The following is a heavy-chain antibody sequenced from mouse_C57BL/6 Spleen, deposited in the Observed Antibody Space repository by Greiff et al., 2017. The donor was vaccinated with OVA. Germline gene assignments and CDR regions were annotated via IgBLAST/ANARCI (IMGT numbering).Heavy chain of an antibody. CDR3: ARAEDYDCGTDY. Sequence: QVQLKQSGAELARPGASVKLSCKASGYTFTSYGISWVKQRPEQGLEWIGEIYPRSGNTNYNEKFKGKATLTADKSSSTAYMELRSLTSEASAVEFCARAEDYDCGTDYWGQGTTLTVSS. V-gene: IGHV1-81*01. CDR1: GYTFTSYG. CDR2: IYPRSGNT. D-gene: IGHD2-1*01. J-gene: IGHJ2*01.